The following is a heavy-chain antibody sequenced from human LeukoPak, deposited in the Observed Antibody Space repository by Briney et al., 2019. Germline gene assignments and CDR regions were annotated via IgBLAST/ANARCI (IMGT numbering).Heavy chain of an antibody. J-gene: IGHJ1*01. CDR2: IYTGGNT. CDR1: GFAVSSQY. CDR3: AKGRRGSSYVHYFDT. D-gene: IGHD3-22*01. V-gene: IGHV3-66*01. Sequence: GGSLRLSCAASGFAVSSQYMSWVRQAPGKGLEWVSVIYTGGNTHYADSVKGRFTISRDNSNNTLYLQMNSVRAEDTAVYYCAKGRRGSSYVHYFDTWGQGTLVIVSS.